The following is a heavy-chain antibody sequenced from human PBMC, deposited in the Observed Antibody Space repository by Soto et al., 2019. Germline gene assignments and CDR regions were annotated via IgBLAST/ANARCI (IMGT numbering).Heavy chain of an antibody. V-gene: IGHV3-23*01. J-gene: IGHJ4*02. CDR2: VSVDPGNT. CDR3: VKDGIRGIHIDK. CDR1: GFTLSSYP. Sequence: SGGSLRLSCTASGFTLSSYPMSWVRQTPGKGLQWVASVSVDPGNTYYADSVKGRFTISRDNSRYTLYLQMNNVTAEDTAVYYCVKDGIRGIHIDKWGQGTLVTVSS.